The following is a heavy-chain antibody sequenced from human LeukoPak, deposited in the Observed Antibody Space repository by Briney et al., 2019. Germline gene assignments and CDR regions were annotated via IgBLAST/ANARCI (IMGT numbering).Heavy chain of an antibody. CDR1: GGSISSGGYY. CDR3: ARENEMAHIDY. J-gene: IGHJ4*02. CDR2: IYYSGST. D-gene: IGHD5-24*01. V-gene: IGHV4-31*03. Sequence: PSETLSLTCTVSGGSISSGGYYWSWIRQHPGKGLEWIGYIYYSGSTYYNPSLKSRVTISVDTSKNQFSLKLSSVTAADTAVYYCARENEMAHIDYWGQGTLVTVSS.